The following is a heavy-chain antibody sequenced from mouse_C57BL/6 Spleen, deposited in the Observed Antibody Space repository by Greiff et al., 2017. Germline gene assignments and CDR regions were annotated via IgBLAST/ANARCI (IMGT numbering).Heavy chain of an antibody. CDR2: IHPTRGST. CDR1: GYTFTRYW. J-gene: IGHJ1*03. CDR3: ARVGGDFDV. Sequence: VPLQQSGAELVKPGASVTLSCTASGYTFTRYWMHWVQQRPGHGLEWIGMIHPTRGSTNYNEKFKSQAPLPVDTSSSTAYMQLNSLTSEDSAVNYCARVGGDFDVWGTGTTVTVSS. V-gene: IGHV1-64*01.